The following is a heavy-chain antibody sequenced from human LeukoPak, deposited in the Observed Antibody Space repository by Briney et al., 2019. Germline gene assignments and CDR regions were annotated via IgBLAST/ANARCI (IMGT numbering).Heavy chain of an antibody. V-gene: IGHV3-74*01. CDR2: INSDGSSR. CDR3: AREDYSGYDFYDY. CDR1: GFTFSSYW. Sequence: GGSLRLSCAASGFTFSSYWMHWVREAPGKGLLWVSLINSDGSSRNYADSVKGRFTISRDNTKNTLYLKMNSLRVEDTAVYYCAREDYSGYDFYDYWGQGSLVTVSP. D-gene: IGHD5-12*01. J-gene: IGHJ4*02.